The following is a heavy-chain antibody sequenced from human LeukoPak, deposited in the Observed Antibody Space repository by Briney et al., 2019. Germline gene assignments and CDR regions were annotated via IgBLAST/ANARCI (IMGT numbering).Heavy chain of an antibody. D-gene: IGHD5-12*01. V-gene: IGHV4-61*02. Sequence: PSETLSLTCAVSGASITGSGYYWSWIRQPAGKGLEWIGRIYTSGSTNYNPSLKSRVTMSVDTSKNQFSLKLSSVTAADTAVYYCARGVATNIDYWGQGTLVTVSS. CDR3: ARGVATNIDY. CDR1: GASITGSGYY. CDR2: IYTSGST. J-gene: IGHJ4*02.